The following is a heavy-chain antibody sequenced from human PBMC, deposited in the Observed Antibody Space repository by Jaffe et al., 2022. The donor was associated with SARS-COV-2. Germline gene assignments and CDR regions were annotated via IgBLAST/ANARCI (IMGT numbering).Heavy chain of an antibody. Sequence: QVQLVQSGSELKKPGASVKLSCKASGYTFTDHAINWVRQAPGQGLEWMGWITTDTGSPTYAQDFTGRFVFSLDTSVSTAYLHITSLEAADTAVYYCARAVTGYWFFDLWGRGTLVSVSS. J-gene: IGHJ2*01. V-gene: IGHV7-4-1*02. CDR2: ITTDTGSP. CDR3: ARAVTGYWFFDL. CDR1: GYTFTDHA. D-gene: IGHD6-19*01.